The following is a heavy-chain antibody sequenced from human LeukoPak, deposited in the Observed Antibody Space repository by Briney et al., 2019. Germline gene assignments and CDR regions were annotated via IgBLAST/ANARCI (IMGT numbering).Heavy chain of an antibody. J-gene: IGHJ4*02. Sequence: SVKVSCKASGGTFSSYAISWVRQAPGQGLEWMGWIFPKFGTSNYAQRFQGRVAITADESTNTAYMEMRSLRSDDTAVYYCARGSSGSHTFDFWGQGSLVTVSS. D-gene: IGHD1-26*01. CDR1: GGTFSSYA. V-gene: IGHV1-69*13. CDR2: IFPKFGTS. CDR3: ARGSSGSHTFDF.